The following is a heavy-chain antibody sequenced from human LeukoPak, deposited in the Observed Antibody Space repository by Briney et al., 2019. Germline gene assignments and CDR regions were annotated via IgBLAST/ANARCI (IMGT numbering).Heavy chain of an antibody. J-gene: IGHJ4*02. Sequence: GGSLRLSCAASEFSVGSNYMTWVRQAPGKGLEWVSLIYSGGSTYYADSVKGRFTISRDNSKNTLYLQMNSLRAEDTAVYYCARDPTMDHFDYWGQGTLVTVSS. CDR1: EFSVGSNY. CDR3: ARDPTMDHFDY. V-gene: IGHV3-66*01. CDR2: IYSGGST. D-gene: IGHD3-10*01.